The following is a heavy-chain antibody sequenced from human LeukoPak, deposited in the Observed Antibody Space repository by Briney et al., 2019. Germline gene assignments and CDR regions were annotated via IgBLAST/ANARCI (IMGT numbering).Heavy chain of an antibody. D-gene: IGHD1-26*01. Sequence: SVKVSCKASGGTFSSYGISWVRQAPGQGLEWMGGITPIFGTANYAQKFQGRVTITADESTSTAYMELSSLRPEDTAVYYCAREVGATSDAFDIWGQGTMVTVSS. CDR3: AREVGATSDAFDI. CDR2: ITPIFGTA. J-gene: IGHJ3*02. V-gene: IGHV1-69*13. CDR1: GGTFSSYG.